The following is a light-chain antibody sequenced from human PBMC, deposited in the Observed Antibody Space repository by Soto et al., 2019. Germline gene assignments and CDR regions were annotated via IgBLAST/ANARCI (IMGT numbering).Light chain of an antibody. CDR1: HSVSSSY. Sequence: EIVLTQSPGTLSLSPGERATLSCMASHSVSSSYLAWYQQKPGQAPRLLIYGASSRATGIPDRFSGSGSGTDFTLTNSRLEPEDFAVYYCQQYGSSPPNTFGQGTRLEIK. CDR3: QQYGSSPPNT. CDR2: GAS. J-gene: IGKJ5*01. V-gene: IGKV3-20*01.